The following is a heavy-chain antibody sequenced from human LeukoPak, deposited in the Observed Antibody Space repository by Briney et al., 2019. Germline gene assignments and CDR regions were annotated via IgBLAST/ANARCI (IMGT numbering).Heavy chain of an antibody. CDR1: GYTFTSYY. J-gene: IGHJ4*02. D-gene: IGHD6-19*01. Sequence: ASVKVSCKASGYTFTSYYMHWVRQAPGQGLEWMGIINPSGGSTSYAQKFQGRVTMTRDTSTSTVYMELSSLRSEDTAVYYCARGTKDDQWLVGLTGTGWGQGTLVTVSS. CDR2: INPSGGST. V-gene: IGHV1-46*01. CDR3: ARGTKDDQWLVGLTGTG.